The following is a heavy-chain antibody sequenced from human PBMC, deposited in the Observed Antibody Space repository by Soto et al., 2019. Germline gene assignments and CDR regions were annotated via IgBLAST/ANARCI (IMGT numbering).Heavy chain of an antibody. D-gene: IGHD4-4*01. Sequence: EVQLVESGGGLVQPEGSLRLSCAASGFTFSVYWMRWVRQAPGKGLVWVSRIDSDGSTTSYADSVKGRFTISRDNAKSTLYLQMNSLRAEDTAVYYCARPGYSNYGPGVDVWGQGTTVTVSS. CDR3: ARPGYSNYGPGVDV. CDR1: GFTFSVYW. CDR2: IDSDGSTT. V-gene: IGHV3-74*01. J-gene: IGHJ6*02.